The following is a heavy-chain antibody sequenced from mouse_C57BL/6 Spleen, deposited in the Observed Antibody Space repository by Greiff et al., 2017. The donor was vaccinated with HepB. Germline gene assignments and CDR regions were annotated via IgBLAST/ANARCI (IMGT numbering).Heavy chain of an antibody. J-gene: IGHJ2*01. CDR1: GFTFSSYT. CDR3: ARRPYFDD. CDR2: ISGGGGNT. V-gene: IGHV5-9*01. Sequence: EVKLVESGGGLVKPGGSLKLSCAASGFTFSSYTMSWVRQTPEKRLEWVATISGGGGNTYYPDSVKGRFTISRDNAKNTRYLQMSSLRSEDTALYYCARRPYFDDWGQGTTLTVSS.